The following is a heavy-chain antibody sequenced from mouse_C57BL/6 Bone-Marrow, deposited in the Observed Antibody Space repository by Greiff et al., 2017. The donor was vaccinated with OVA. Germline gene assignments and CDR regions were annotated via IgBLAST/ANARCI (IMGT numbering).Heavy chain of an antibody. CDR2: IYPGSGST. D-gene: IGHD3-1*01. V-gene: IGHV1-55*01. Sequence: VQLQQSGAELVKPGASVKMSCKASGYTFTSYWITWVKQRPGQVLEWIGDIYPGSGSTNYNEKFKSKATLTVDTSSSTAYMQLSSLTSEDSAVYYCARSLGPLDYWGQGTTLTVSS. CDR1: GYTFTSYW. CDR3: ARSLGPLDY. J-gene: IGHJ2*01.